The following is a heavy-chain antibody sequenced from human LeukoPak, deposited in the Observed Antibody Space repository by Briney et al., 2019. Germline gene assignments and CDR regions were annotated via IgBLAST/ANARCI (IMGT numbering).Heavy chain of an antibody. CDR3: ARDLFVRITMIVEYGFDI. J-gene: IGHJ3*02. V-gene: IGHV1-69*05. CDR1: GYTFTSYG. D-gene: IGHD3-22*01. CDR2: IIPIFGTA. Sequence: GASVKVSCKASGYTFTSYGISWVRQAPGQGLEWMGRIIPIFGTANYAQKFQGRVTITTDESTSTAYMELSSLRSEDTAVYYCARDLFVRITMIVEYGFDIWGQGTMVTVSS.